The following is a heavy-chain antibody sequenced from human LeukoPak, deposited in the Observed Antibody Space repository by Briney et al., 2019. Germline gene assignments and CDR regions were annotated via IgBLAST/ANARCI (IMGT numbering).Heavy chain of an antibody. Sequence: PSETLSLTCADSGGSFSDYYWSWIRQPPGKGLEWIGEINHSGSTNYNPSLKSRVTISVETSKNQFSLKLSSVTAADTAVYYCARWYDFWSRAGYWFDPWGQGTLVTVSS. V-gene: IGHV4-34*01. CDR2: INHSGST. D-gene: IGHD3-3*01. J-gene: IGHJ5*02. CDR3: ARWYDFWSRAGYWFDP. CDR1: GGSFSDYY.